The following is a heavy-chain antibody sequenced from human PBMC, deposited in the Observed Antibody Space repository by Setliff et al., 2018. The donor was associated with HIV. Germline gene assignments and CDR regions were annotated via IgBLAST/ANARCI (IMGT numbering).Heavy chain of an antibody. CDR1: GFTFSSYW. D-gene: IGHD1-26*01. Sequence: GGSLRLSCAASGFTFSSYWMHWVRQAPGKGLVWVSRINTDGSSTSYADSVKGRFTISRDNYKNTLYLQMSSLRAEDTAVYYCATGRLRATSPFDNWGQGTLVTVSS. J-gene: IGHJ4*02. CDR2: INTDGSST. CDR3: ATGRLRATSPFDN. V-gene: IGHV3-74*01.